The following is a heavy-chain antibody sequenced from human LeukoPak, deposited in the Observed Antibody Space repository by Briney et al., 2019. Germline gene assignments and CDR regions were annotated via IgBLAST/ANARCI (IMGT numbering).Heavy chain of an antibody. J-gene: IGHJ3*02. Sequence: SETLSLTCAVSGASISSSNWWSWVRQSRGKGLEWIGEIYHSGSTNYNPSLKSRVTISVDKSKNQFSLRLNSVTAADTAVYYCARGLGANPTFDIWGQGTMVTVSS. CDR1: GASISSSNW. D-gene: IGHD3-16*01. V-gene: IGHV4-4*02. CDR3: ARGLGANPTFDI. CDR2: IYHSGST.